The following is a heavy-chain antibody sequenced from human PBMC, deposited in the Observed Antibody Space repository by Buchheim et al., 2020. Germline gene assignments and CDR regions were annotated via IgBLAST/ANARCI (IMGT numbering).Heavy chain of an antibody. D-gene: IGHD3-3*01. Sequence: QVQLVESGGGLVKPGGSLRLSCAASGFTFSDYYMSWIRQAPGKGLEWVSYISSSSSYTNYADSLKGRFTISRDNAKNSMYLQMNSLRAEDTAVYYCARVYYDFWSGYSGWFDPWGQGTL. V-gene: IGHV3-11*06. CDR2: ISSSSSYT. CDR3: ARVYYDFWSGYSGWFDP. CDR1: GFTFSDYY. J-gene: IGHJ5*02.